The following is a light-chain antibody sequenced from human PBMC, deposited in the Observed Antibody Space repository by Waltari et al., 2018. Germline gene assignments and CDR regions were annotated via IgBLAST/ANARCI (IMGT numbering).Light chain of an antibody. CDR3: HSRETFSTRL. J-gene: IGLJ2*01. CDR1: TLSIYY. Sequence: SSDLTQDPSVSVALGQTVRITCQGDTLSIYYASWYQQRPGQAPVLVLYGPGNRPSGIPDRFSGSTSGNTASLTITGAQAEDEADYYCHSRETFSTRLFGGGTRLTV. V-gene: IGLV3-19*01. CDR2: GPG.